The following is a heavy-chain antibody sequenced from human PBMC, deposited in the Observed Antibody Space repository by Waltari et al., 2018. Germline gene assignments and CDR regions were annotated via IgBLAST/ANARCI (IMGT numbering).Heavy chain of an antibody. CDR1: GFTSGTFG. Sequence: EVQLVESGGGLVKPGGSLGPPLIASGFTSGTFGMSWVRQAPGKGLEWVSTITGSGAYIYYADSIKGRFTISRDNAKNSLYLHMNSLRDGDTAVYYCVRALTTPNDSWGQGTLVAVSS. D-gene: IGHD4-17*01. V-gene: IGHV3-21*03. CDR2: ITGSGAYI. J-gene: IGHJ5*01. CDR3: VRALTTPNDS.